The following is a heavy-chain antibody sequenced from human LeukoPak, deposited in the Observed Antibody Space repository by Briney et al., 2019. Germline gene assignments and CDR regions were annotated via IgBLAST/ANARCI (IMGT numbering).Heavy chain of an antibody. CDR3: ARGYSSSWYLNWFDP. CDR1: GYSISSGYY. J-gene: IGHJ5*02. V-gene: IGHV4-38-2*02. CDR2: IYHSGST. D-gene: IGHD6-13*01. Sequence: SETLSLTCTLSGYSISSGYYWGWIRQTPGKGLKWIGNIYHSGSTYYNPSLKSRVTILVDTSKNQFSLKLSSVTAADTAVYYCARGYSSSWYLNWFDPWGQGTLVTVSS.